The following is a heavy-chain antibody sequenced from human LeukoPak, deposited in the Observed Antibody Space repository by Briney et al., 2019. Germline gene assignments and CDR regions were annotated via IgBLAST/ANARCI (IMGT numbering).Heavy chain of an antibody. J-gene: IGHJ4*02. V-gene: IGHV1-69*13. D-gene: IGHD6-13*01. CDR2: IIPIFGTA. CDR1: GGTFSSYA. CDR3: AKSGRSSSWPHFDY. Sequence: SVKVSCKASGGTFSSYAISWVRQAPGQGLEWMGGIIPIFGTANYAQKFQGRVTITADESTSTAYMELNSLRAEDTAVYYCAKSGRSSSWPHFDYWGQGTLVTVSS.